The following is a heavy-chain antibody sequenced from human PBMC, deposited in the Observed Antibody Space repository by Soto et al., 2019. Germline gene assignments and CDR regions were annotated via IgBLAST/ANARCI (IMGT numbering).Heavy chain of an antibody. Sequence: YWSWIRQIPGKGLEWMGIIYPADSDTKYGPSFQGQITISVDKSISTAYLQWSSLKASDSAMYYCARVQVGSIIDYWGQGTLVTVSS. CDR3: ARVQVGSIIDY. CDR2: IYPADSDT. V-gene: IGHV5-51*01. J-gene: IGHJ4*02. D-gene: IGHD1-26*01. CDR1: YW.